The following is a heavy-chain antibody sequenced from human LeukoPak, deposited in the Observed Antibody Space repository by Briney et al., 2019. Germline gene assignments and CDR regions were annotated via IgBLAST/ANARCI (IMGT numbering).Heavy chain of an antibody. CDR2: IIPIFGTA. J-gene: IGHJ3*02. CDR3: ASSGSYLRDAFDI. V-gene: IGHV1-69*13. CDR1: GGTFSSYA. Sequence: GASVKVSCKASGGTFSSYAISWVRQAPGQGLEWMGGIIPIFGTANYAQKFQGRVTITADESTSTAYMELSSLRSEDMAVYYCASSGSYLRDAFDIWGQGTMVTVSS. D-gene: IGHD1-26*01.